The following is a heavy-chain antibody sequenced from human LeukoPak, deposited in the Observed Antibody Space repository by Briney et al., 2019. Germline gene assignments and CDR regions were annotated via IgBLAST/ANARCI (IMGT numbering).Heavy chain of an antibody. D-gene: IGHD6-19*01. CDR3: AIGWGFIAVTQGAFDI. V-gene: IGHV4-59*01. J-gene: IGHJ3*02. Sequence: PSETLSLTCTVSGGSISSSYWSWIRQPPGKGLEWIGYIYYSGSTNYNPSPKSRVTISVDTSKNQFSLKLSSVTAADTAVYYCAIGWGFIAVTQGAFDIWGQGTMVTVSS. CDR2: IYYSGST. CDR1: GGSISSSY.